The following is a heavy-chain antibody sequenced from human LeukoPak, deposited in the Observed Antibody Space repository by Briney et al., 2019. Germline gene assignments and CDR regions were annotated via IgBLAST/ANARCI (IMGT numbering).Heavy chain of an antibody. J-gene: IGHJ4*02. V-gene: IGHV4-34*01. CDR2: INHSGST. CDR3: AAGRYFDLVDY. D-gene: IGHD3-9*01. Sequence: SETLALTCAVYGGSFSGYYWSWIRQPPGKGLEWIGEINHSGSTNYNPSLKSRVTISVDTSKNQFSLKLSSVTAADTAVYYCAAGRYFDLVDYWGQGTLVTVSS. CDR1: GGSFSGYY.